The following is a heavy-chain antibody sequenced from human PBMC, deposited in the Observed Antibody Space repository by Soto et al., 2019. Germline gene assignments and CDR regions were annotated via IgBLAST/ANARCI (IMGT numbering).Heavy chain of an antibody. D-gene: IGHD6-13*01. J-gene: IGHJ3*02. V-gene: IGHV1-69*06. CDR3: ARDPPVVGSSWSDAFDI. Sequence: SVKVSCKASGGTFSSYAISWVRQAPGQGLEWMGGIIPIFGTANYAQKFQGRVTITADKSTSTAYMELSSLRSEDTAVYYCARDPPVVGSSWSDAFDIWGQGTMVTVSS. CDR1: GGTFSSYA. CDR2: IIPIFGTA.